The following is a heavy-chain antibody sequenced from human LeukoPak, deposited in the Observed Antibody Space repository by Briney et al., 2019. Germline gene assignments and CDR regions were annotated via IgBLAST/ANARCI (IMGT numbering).Heavy chain of an antibody. CDR3: AXXXDPYDSSGYYWN. Sequence: SVKVSCKASGGTFSSYAISWVRQAPGQGLEWMGGIIPIFGTANYAQKFQGRVTITADESTSTAYMELSSLRSEDTAVYYCAXXXDPYDSSGYYWNWGQGTLVTVSS. D-gene: IGHD3-22*01. CDR2: IIPIFGTA. CDR1: GGTFSSYA. V-gene: IGHV1-69*13. J-gene: IGHJ4*02.